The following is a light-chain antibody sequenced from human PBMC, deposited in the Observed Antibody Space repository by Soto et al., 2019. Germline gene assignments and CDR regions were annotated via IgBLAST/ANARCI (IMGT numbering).Light chain of an antibody. V-gene: IGLV1-40*01. Sequence: QSVLTQSPSVSGAPGQRVTISCTGSSSNIGAGYDVHWYQQLPGRAPKLLIYGNSYRPSGVPDRFSGSQSGTSASLAITGLQVEDEAHYYCQSYDNRLSVIFGGGTKLTVL. CDR1: SSNIGAGYD. CDR2: GNS. J-gene: IGLJ2*01. CDR3: QSYDNRLSVI.